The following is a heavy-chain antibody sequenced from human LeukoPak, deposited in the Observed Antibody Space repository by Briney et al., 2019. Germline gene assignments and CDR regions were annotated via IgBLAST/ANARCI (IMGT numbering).Heavy chain of an antibody. CDR1: GFSLSSYG. CDR2: TWYDGSNK. J-gene: IGHJ4*02. D-gene: IGHD3-10*01. CDR3: ARTNERGSGSYPFDY. Sequence: RGSLRLSCAPSGFSLSSYGMRWVRQAPGRGLGWVAVTWYDGSNKYYADSVKGRFTISRDNSKNTLYLQMNSLRAEDTAVYYCARTNERGSGSYPFDYWGQGTLVTVSS. V-gene: IGHV3-33*01.